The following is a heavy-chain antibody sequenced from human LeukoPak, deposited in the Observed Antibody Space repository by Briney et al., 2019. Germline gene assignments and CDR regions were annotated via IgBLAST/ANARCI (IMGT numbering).Heavy chain of an antibody. CDR2: IIPILGIA. D-gene: IGHD5-12*01. CDR3: ARFHSEHSGYDAQNDDY. J-gene: IGHJ4*02. CDR1: GGTFSSYT. Sequence: SSVKVSCKASGGTFSSYTISWVRQAPGQGLEWMGRIIPILGIANYAQKFQGRVTITADKSTSTAYMELSSLRSEDTAVYYCARFHSEHSGYDAQNDDYRGQGTLVTVSS. V-gene: IGHV1-69*02.